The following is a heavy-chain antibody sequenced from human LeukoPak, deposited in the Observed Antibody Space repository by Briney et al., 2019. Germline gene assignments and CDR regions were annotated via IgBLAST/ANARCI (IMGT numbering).Heavy chain of an antibody. CDR2: INQSGRT. V-gene: IGHV4-34*01. CDR1: GGSFGEYY. D-gene: IGHD6-13*01. Sequence: SETLSLTCAVSGGSFGEYYWSWIRQAPGKGLEWLGEINQSGRTNYNPFLESRVTISRGTPKNQFSLWLSSVTAADTAIYYCARGGSAWYIDSWGKGILVTVSS. CDR3: ARGGSAWYIDS. J-gene: IGHJ4*02.